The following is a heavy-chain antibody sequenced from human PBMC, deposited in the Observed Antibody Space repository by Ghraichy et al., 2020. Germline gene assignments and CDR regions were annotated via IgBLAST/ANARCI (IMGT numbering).Heavy chain of an antibody. CDR2: IIPILGIA. J-gene: IGHJ6*02. Sequence: VKVSCKASGGTFSSYAISWVRQAPGQGLEWMGRIIPILGIANYAQKFQGRVTITADKSTSTAYMELSSLRSEDTAVYYCAGVVVTAIAYYGMDVWGQGTTVTVSS. V-gene: IGHV1-69*04. CDR1: GGTFSSYA. CDR3: AGVVVTAIAYYGMDV. D-gene: IGHD2-21*02.